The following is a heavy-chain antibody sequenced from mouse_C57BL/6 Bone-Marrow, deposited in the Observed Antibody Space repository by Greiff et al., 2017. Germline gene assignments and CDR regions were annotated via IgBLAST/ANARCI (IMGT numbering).Heavy chain of an antibody. CDR2: IYPSDSET. D-gene: IGHD1-1*01. CDR1: GYTFTSSW. V-gene: IGHV1-61*01. Sequence: VQLQQPGAELVRPGSSVKLSCKASGYTFTSSWMDWVKQRPGQGLEWIGNIYPSDSETHYNQKFKDKATLTVDKSSSTAYMQLSSLTSEATAVYYCARSLLRYHYYAMDYWGQGTSVTVSS. J-gene: IGHJ4*01. CDR3: ARSLLRYHYYAMDY.